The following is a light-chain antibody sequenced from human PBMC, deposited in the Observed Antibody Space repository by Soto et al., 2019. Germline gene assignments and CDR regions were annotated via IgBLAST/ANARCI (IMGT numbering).Light chain of an antibody. CDR2: GAS. Sequence: EIVMTPSPASLSVSPVERATLSCRASQNVNSNLAWYQQKPGQAPRFLIYGASTRATGIPARFSGSGSGTEFTLTISSLQSEDFAVYYCHHYNNWPRTFGQGTKVDIK. V-gene: IGKV3-15*01. CDR3: HHYNNWPRT. J-gene: IGKJ1*01. CDR1: QNVNSN.